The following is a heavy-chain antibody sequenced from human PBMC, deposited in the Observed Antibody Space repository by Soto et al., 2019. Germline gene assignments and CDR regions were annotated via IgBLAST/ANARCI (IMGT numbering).Heavy chain of an antibody. CDR3: ARNLSYYDSSSQPPFDY. CDR2: IDWDDDK. Sequence: SGPTLVNPTQTLTLTCTFSGFSLSTSGMCVSWIRQPPGKALEWLALIDWDDDKYYSTSLKTRLTISKDTSKNQVVLTMTNMDPVDTATYYCARNLSYYDSSSQPPFDYWGQGTLVTVSS. CDR1: GFSLSTSGMC. J-gene: IGHJ4*02. D-gene: IGHD3-22*01. V-gene: IGHV2-70*01.